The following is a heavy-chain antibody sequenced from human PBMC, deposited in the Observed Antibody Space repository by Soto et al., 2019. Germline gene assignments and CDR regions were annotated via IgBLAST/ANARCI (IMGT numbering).Heavy chain of an antibody. Sequence: ASVKVSCKASGYTFTSYGISWVRQAPGQGLEWMGWISAYNGNTNYAQKLQGRVTMTTDTSTSTAYMELRSLRSDDTAVYYCAREGPYDYIWGSYRFWGQGTLVTVSS. V-gene: IGHV1-18*01. CDR1: GYTFTSYG. CDR3: AREGPYDYIWGSYRF. J-gene: IGHJ4*02. CDR2: ISAYNGNT. D-gene: IGHD3-16*02.